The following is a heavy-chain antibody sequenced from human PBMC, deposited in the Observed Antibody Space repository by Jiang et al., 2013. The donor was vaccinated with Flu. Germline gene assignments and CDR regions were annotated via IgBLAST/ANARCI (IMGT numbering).Heavy chain of an antibody. CDR2: AYSDGRT. D-gene: IGHD2-21*02. CDR3: WHFDL. J-gene: IGHJ2*01. Sequence: LIQPGGSLRLSCAASGFSVRGFYMGWVRHAPARGLEWVSVAYSDGRTYYADSVKGRFTTSRDNLRGEDTALYYCARLNEYGGDSYWHFDLWGRGTLVTVSS. V-gene: IGHV3-53*01. CDR1: GFSVRGFY.